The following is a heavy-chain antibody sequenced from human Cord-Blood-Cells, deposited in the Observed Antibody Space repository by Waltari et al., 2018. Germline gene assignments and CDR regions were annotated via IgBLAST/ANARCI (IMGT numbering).Heavy chain of an antibody. D-gene: IGHD6-19*01. Sequence: EVQLVESGGGLVQPGGSLRLSCAASGFTFSSYDMHWVRQATGKGLEWVSAIGTAGDTYYPGSVKGRFTISRENAKNSLYLQINSLRAGDTAVYYCAREDPVAGTFDYWGQGTLVTVSS. J-gene: IGHJ4*02. CDR3: AREDPVAGTFDY. V-gene: IGHV3-13*01. CDR1: GFTFSSYD. CDR2: IGTAGDT.